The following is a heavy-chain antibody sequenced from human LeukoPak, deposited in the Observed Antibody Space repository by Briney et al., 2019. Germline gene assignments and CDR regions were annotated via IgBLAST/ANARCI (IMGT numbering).Heavy chain of an antibody. Sequence: GGSLRLSCAASGFTFSNYNMGWVRQAPGKGLEWVSSISSSSSYIYYADSVKGRFTISRDNAKNSLYLQMNSLRAEDTAVYYCARVPGGNSYYYYMDVWGKGTTVTVSS. V-gene: IGHV3-21*01. CDR1: GFTFSNYN. CDR2: ISSSSSYI. CDR3: ARVPGGNSYYYYMDV. J-gene: IGHJ6*03. D-gene: IGHD2-15*01.